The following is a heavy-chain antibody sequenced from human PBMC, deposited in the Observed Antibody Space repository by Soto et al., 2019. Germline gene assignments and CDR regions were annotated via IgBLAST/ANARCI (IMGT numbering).Heavy chain of an antibody. CDR3: ARESEDLPSNFDY. CDR1: GFIFTRYS. Sequence: EVQLVESGGGLVKPGGSLRLSCAASGFIFTRYSMNWVRQAPGKGLEWVSSISSTTNYIYYGDSMKGRFTISRDNAKNSLYLKMNSLRAEDTAVYYCARESEDLPSNFDYWAQGPLVTVSS. D-gene: IGHD3-10*01. CDR2: ISSTTNYI. V-gene: IGHV3-21*06. J-gene: IGHJ4*02.